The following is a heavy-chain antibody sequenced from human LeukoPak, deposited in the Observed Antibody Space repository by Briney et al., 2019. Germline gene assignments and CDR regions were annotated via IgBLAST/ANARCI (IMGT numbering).Heavy chain of an antibody. D-gene: IGHD3-9*01. CDR1: GFTFSSYG. V-gene: IGHV3-23*01. CDR2: ISGSGGST. CDR3: AKDRGDVLRYFDWLSPFDY. Sequence: PGGSLRLSCAASGFTFSSYGMSWVRQAPGKGMEWVSAISGSGGSTYYADSVKGRFTISRDNSKNTLYLQMNSLRAEDTAVYYCAKDRGDVLRYFDWLSPFDYWGQGTLVTVSS. J-gene: IGHJ4*02.